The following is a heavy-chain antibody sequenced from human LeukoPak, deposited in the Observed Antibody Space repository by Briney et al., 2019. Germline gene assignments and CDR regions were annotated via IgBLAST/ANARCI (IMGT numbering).Heavy chain of an antibody. CDR2: ISGSSSTI. Sequence: GGSLRLSCAASGFTFNSNCMNWVRQAPGKGLEWVSYISGSSSTIYYADSVKGRFTISRDNAKNSLYLQMNSLRAEDTAVYFCARSRDGYNVFDYLGQGTLVTVSS. CDR3: ARSRDGYNVFDY. J-gene: IGHJ4*02. CDR1: GFTFNSNC. D-gene: IGHD5-24*01. V-gene: IGHV3-48*01.